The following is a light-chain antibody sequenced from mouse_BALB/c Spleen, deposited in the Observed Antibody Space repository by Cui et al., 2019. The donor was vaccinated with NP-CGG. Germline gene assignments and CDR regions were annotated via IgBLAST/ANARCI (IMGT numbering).Light chain of an antibody. J-gene: IGLJ1*01. CDR3: ALWYSNHWV. Sequence: AVVPRESALTTSPGETVTLTCRSRTGAVTTSNYANWVQEKPDHLFTGLIGGTNNRAPGVPARFSGSLIGDKAALTITGAQTEDEAIYFCALWYSNHWVFGGGTKMTVL. CDR1: TGAVTTSNY. V-gene: IGLV1*01. CDR2: GTN.